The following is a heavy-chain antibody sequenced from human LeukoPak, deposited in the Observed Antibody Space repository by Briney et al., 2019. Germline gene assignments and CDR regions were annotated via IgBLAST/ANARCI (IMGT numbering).Heavy chain of an antibody. CDR2: ICPGDSDT. CDR1: GYSFTSYW. Sequence: GESLKISCKGSGYSFTSYWIGWVRQMPAKGLEWMGIICPGDSDTRYSPSFQGQVTISADKSISTAYLQSSSLNASDTAMYYCARWGQQLVGDYWGQGTLVTVSS. J-gene: IGHJ4*02. CDR3: ARWGQQLVGDY. D-gene: IGHD6-13*01. V-gene: IGHV5-51*01.